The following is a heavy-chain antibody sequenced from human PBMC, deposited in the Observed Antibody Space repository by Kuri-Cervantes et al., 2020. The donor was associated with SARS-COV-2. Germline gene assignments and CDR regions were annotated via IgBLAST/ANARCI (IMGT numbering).Heavy chain of an antibody. V-gene: IGHV3-48*03. Sequence: GGSLRPSCPASAFTFSSYEMNWVRQAPGKGLEWVSYISSSGSNIYYADSVKGRFTISRDNAKNSLYLQMNSQRAEDTAVYDCAPPVGGNSVPSTWGQGTLVTVSS. CDR3: APPVGGNSVPST. CDR1: AFTFSSYE. J-gene: IGHJ5*02. CDR2: ISSSGSNI. D-gene: IGHD4-23*01.